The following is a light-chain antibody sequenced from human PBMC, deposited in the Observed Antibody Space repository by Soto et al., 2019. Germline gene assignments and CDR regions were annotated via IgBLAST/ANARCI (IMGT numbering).Light chain of an antibody. Sequence: EIVMTQSPSTLSGSPGETATLSWWASQSISIGLAWYRQKPGQAPRLLIYGASTRATGTPARFSGSGSGTEFTLTISSLQSEDFALYYCQQYNKWPLITFGQGTRLEIK. CDR2: GAS. V-gene: IGKV3D-15*01. CDR3: QQYNKWPLIT. CDR1: QSISIG. J-gene: IGKJ5*01.